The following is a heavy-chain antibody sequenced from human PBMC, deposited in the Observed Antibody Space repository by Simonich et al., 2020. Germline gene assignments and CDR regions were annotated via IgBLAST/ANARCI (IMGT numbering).Heavy chain of an antibody. V-gene: IGHV3-21*01. CDR2: ISSSSSYI. J-gene: IGHJ3*02. CDR3: AREQARGGAFDI. CDR1: GLTFSSDS. D-gene: IGHD3-16*01. Sequence: EVQLVESGGGLVKHGGSLRRACGASGLTFSSDSMNWGGQAPGKGLEWSSSISSSSSYIYYADSVKGRFTISRDNAKNSLYLQMNSLRAEDTAVYYCAREQARGGAFDIWGQGTMVTVSS.